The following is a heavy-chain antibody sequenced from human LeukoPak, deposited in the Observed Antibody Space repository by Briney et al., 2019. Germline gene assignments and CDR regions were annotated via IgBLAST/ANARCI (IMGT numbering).Heavy chain of an antibody. Sequence: GGSLRLSCAASGFTFSSYGMHWVRQAPGKGLEWVAVIWYDGSNKYYADSVKGRFTISRDNSKNTLYLQMNSLRAEDTAVYYCAREGFSGYDPGWYFDYWGQGTLVTVSS. J-gene: IGHJ4*02. V-gene: IGHV3-33*01. CDR2: IWYDGSNK. CDR3: AREGFSGYDPGWYFDY. CDR1: GFTFSSYG. D-gene: IGHD5-12*01.